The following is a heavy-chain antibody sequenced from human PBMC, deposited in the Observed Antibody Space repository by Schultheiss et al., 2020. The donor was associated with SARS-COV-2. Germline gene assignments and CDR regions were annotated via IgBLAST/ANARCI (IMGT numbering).Heavy chain of an antibody. J-gene: IGHJ5*02. Sequence: SQTLSLTCTVSGGSISSGSYYWGWIRQPPGKGLEWIGEINHSGSTNYNPSLKSRVTISVDTSKNQFSLKLGSVTAADTAVYYCARPLAVAGTTWFDPWGQGTLVTVSS. CDR2: INHSGST. V-gene: IGHV4-39*07. CDR1: GGSISSGSYY. D-gene: IGHD6-19*01. CDR3: ARPLAVAGTTWFDP.